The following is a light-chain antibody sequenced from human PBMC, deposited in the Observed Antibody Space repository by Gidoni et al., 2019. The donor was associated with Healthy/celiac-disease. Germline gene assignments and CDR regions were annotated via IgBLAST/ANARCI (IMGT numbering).Light chain of an antibody. V-gene: IGLV2-11*01. CDR1: SSDVGGYNY. CDR2: DVS. J-gene: IGLJ3*02. Sequence: QSALTQPRSVSGSPGQSVPISCTGTSSDVGGYNYVSWYQHHPGKAPKLMIYDVSKRPSGVPDRFSGSKSGNTASLTISGLQAEDEADYYCCSYAGSSTWNWVFGGGTKLPVL. CDR3: CSYAGSSTWNWV.